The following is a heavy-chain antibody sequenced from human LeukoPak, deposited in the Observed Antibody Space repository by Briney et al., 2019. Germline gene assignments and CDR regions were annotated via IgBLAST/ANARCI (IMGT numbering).Heavy chain of an antibody. CDR3: ARAGDIVVVPAAMELDY. D-gene: IGHD2-2*01. J-gene: IGHJ4*02. V-gene: IGHV3-7*01. Sequence: SGGSLRLSCAASGFTFSSYWMSWVRQAPGKGLEWVANIKQDGSEKYYVDSVKGRFTISRDNAKNSLYLQMNSLRAEDTAVYYCARAGDIVVVPAAMELDYWGQGTLVTVSS. CDR2: IKQDGSEK. CDR1: GFTFSSYW.